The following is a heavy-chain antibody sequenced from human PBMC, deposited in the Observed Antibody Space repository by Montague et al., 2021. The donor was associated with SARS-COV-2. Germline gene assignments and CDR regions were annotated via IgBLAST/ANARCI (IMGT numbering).Heavy chain of an antibody. CDR1: GGSFSGYY. D-gene: IGHD3-9*01. CDR3: ARGLAELRYFDWYHYYFDY. J-gene: IGHJ4*02. V-gene: IGHV4-34*01. Sequence: SETLSLTCAVYGGSFSGYYWSWIRQPPGKGLEWIGEINHSGSTNYNPSLKSRVTISVDTSKYQFSLKLSSVTAADTAVYYWARGLAELRYFDWYHYYFDYWGQGTLVAVSS. CDR2: INHSGST.